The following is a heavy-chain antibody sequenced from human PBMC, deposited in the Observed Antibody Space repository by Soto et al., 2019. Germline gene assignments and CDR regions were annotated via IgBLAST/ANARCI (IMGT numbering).Heavy chain of an antibody. CDR1: AGYLERSIYF. CDR2: MYYSGAT. CDR3: ARHAAYYSVWGKSDGSDY. V-gene: IGHV4-39*01. D-gene: IGHD3-16*01. J-gene: IGHJ4*02. Sequence: SETLSLTCSVSAGYLERSIYFWNWIRQPPGKGLEWIGSMYYSGATYHNPSLQSRVTISVDTSKNQFSLHLSSVTAADTAVYYCARHAAYYSVWGKSDGSDYWGQGTLVTVSS.